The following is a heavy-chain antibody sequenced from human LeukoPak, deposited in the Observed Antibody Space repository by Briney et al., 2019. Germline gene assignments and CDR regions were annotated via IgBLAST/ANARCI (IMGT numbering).Heavy chain of an antibody. D-gene: IGHD2-2*01. CDR1: GGTFSSYA. Sequence: SVKVSCKASGGTFSSYAVSWVRQAPGQGLEWMGGIIPIFGTANYAQKFQGRVTITADKSTSTAYMELSSLRSEDTAVYYCAIGWRYCSSTSCYFDYYYGMDVWGKGTTVTVSS. J-gene: IGHJ6*04. CDR3: AIGWRYCSSTSCYFDYYYGMDV. V-gene: IGHV1-69*06. CDR2: IIPIFGTA.